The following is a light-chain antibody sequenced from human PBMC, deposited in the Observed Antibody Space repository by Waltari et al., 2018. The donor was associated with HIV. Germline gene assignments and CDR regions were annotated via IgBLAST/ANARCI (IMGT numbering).Light chain of an antibody. CDR2: EVS. CDR3: SSYRRDSTQV. V-gene: IGLV2-14*01. CDR1: SSDVGSFNF. Sequence: QSALTQPASVSGSPGQSITISCTGSSSDVGSFNFVSWYQQYPGKAPKLVIFEVSKRPSGVSSRFSGSKSVNTASLTISGLQAEDEADYHCSSYRRDSTQVFGGGTKLTVL. J-gene: IGLJ2*01.